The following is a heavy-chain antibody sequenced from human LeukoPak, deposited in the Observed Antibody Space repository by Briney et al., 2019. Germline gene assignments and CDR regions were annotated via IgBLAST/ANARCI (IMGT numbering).Heavy chain of an antibody. V-gene: IGHV3-7*01. D-gene: IGHD5-24*01. Sequence: GGSLRLSCAGSGFTFSSYWMTWVRQAPGKGLEWVANIKQDGSEKYYVDSVKGRFTISGDNAKNSLYLQMNSLRAEDTAVYYCVREARESGGFDYWGQGTLVTVSS. CDR1: GFTFSSYW. CDR2: IKQDGSEK. CDR3: VREARESGGFDY. J-gene: IGHJ4*02.